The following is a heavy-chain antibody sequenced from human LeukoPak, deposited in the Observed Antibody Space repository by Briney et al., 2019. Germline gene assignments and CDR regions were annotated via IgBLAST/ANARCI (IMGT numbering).Heavy chain of an antibody. D-gene: IGHD3-10*01. CDR1: GGSISSGSYC. Sequence: PSETLSLTCNVSGGSISSGSYCWSWIRQPAGKGLEWIGHIHISGNTNYNPSLKSRVTISVDTSKNQFSLKLSSVTAADTAVYYCASKYYYGAGYPDYWGQGTLVTVSS. V-gene: IGHV4-61*09. CDR2: IHISGNT. J-gene: IGHJ4*02. CDR3: ASKYYYGAGYPDY.